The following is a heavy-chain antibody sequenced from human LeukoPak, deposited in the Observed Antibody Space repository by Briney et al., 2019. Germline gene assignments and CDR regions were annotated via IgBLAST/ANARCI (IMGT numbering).Heavy chain of an antibody. CDR2: IDPNSDNI. D-gene: IGHD5-18*01. Sequence: GASVKVSCKASGYTFTGCFIHYVRQAPGQGLEWMGWIDPNSDNIRYSETFKDRVTMTRDTSTNIAYMELSWLRSDDTAVYYCARSAYNYGYVYFDHWGQGTLVSVSS. CDR1: GYTFTGCF. V-gene: IGHV1-2*02. J-gene: IGHJ4*02. CDR3: ARSAYNYGYVYFDH.